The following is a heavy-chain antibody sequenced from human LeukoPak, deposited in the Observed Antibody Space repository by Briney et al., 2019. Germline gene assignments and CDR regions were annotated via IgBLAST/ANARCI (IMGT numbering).Heavy chain of an antibody. CDR3: ARGQGAAAGDYFDY. V-gene: IGHV3-30*02. J-gene: IGHJ4*02. Sequence: GGSLRLSCAASGFTFSTYGMHWVRQAPGKGLEWVAFIRSDGTNKYYADSVKGRFTISRDKSKNTLFLQMNSLRAEDTAVYYCARGQGAAAGDYFDYRGQGTLVTVSS. CDR1: GFTFSTYG. CDR2: IRSDGTNK. D-gene: IGHD6-13*01.